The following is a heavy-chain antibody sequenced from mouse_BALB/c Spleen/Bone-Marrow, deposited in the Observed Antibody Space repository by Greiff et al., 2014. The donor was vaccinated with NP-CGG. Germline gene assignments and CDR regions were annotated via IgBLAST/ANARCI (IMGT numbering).Heavy chain of an antibody. CDR2: IYPGSAST. Sequence: LQQSGSELVRPGASVKLSCKASGYTFTSYWMHWVKQRHGQGLEWIGNIYPGSASTNYDEKFKSKGTLTVDTSSSTAYMHLSSLTSEDSAVYYCTRWDYGYMDYWGQGTSVTASS. V-gene: IGHV1S22*01. CDR1: GYTFTSYW. J-gene: IGHJ4*01. CDR3: TRWDYGYMDY. D-gene: IGHD1-2*01.